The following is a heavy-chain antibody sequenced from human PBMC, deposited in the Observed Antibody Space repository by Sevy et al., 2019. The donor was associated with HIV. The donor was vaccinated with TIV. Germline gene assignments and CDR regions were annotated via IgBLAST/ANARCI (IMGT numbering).Heavy chain of an antibody. CDR2: IYYSGGT. D-gene: IGHD3-3*01. CDR3: ARMKFWNGYFDY. CDR1: GGSISNADYY. J-gene: IGHJ4*02. Sequence: SETLSLTCSVSGGSISNADYYWSWIRQPPGKGLEWIGYIYYSGGTYYNPSLKSRISISVDTSRNQFSLSLDSVTAADTAVYYCARMKFWNGYFDYWGQGTLVTVSS. V-gene: IGHV4-30-4*01.